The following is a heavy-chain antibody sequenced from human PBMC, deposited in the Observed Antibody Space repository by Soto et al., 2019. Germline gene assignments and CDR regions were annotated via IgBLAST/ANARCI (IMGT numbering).Heavy chain of an antibody. CDR2: INAGNGNT. D-gene: IGHD3-22*01. CDR1: GYTFTSYA. J-gene: IGHJ3*02. V-gene: IGHV1-3*01. CDR3: ARAGIYDSSGYGAFDI. Sequence: VASVKVSCKASGYTFTSYAMHWVRQAPGQRLEWMGWINAGNGNTKYSQKFQGRVTITKDTSASTAYMELSSMRSEDTAVYYCARAGIYDSSGYGAFDIWGQGTMVTVSS.